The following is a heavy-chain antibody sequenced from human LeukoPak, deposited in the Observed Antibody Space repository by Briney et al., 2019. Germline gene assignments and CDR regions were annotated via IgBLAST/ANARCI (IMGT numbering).Heavy chain of an antibody. D-gene: IGHD6-19*01. CDR3: VRDRWPGLGDF. CDR2: VYSGGLT. V-gene: IGHV3-66*01. CDR1: GFIDSENY. Sequence: GGSLRLSCADSGFIDSENYMRWVRQAPGKELEWVSTVYSGGLTFYADPVKGRFTISRDNSKNTLYLQMSSLRAEDTAVYYCVRDRWPGLGDFWGQGTTVTVSS. J-gene: IGHJ6*02.